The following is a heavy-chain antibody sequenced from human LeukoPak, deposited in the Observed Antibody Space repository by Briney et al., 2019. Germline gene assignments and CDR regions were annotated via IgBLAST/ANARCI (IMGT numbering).Heavy chain of an antibody. J-gene: IGHJ5*02. CDR2: IKEDGSER. Sequence: GGSLRLSCEGSAFIFSGHWMNWVRQTPGKGLEWVASIKEDGSERQYVDSVKGRFSISRDNTKGSLFLQLNSLRAEDTAAYYCARDLYDNGWYNYFDPWGQGALVTVSS. CDR3: ARDLYDNGWYNYFDP. CDR1: AFIFSGHW. D-gene: IGHD6-19*01. V-gene: IGHV3-7*03.